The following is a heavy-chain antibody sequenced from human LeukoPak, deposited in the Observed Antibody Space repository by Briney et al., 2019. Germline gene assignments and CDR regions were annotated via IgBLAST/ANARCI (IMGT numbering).Heavy chain of an antibody. CDR1: GGSISSGDYY. Sequence: PSQTLSLTCTVCGGSISSGDYYWSWIRQPPGKGLEWIGYIYYSGSTYYNPSLKSRVTISVDTSKNQFSLKLSSVTAADTAVYYCASRNSNDYDYAFDIWGQGTMVTLSS. V-gene: IGHV4-30-4*01. CDR3: ASRNSNDYDYAFDI. CDR2: IYYSGST. D-gene: IGHD4-17*01. J-gene: IGHJ3*02.